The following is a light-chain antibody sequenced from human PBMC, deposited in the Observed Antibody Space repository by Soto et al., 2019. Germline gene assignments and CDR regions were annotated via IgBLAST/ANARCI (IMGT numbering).Light chain of an antibody. J-gene: IGKJ4*01. Sequence: EIVLTQSPGTLSLSPGERATLSCRASQNISNYLIWYQQKPGQTPRLLIYDVSNRATDIPARFSGSGSGTELTITISSLEPEDFAVYYCQQRSNWPPLTFGGGTKVDI. CDR3: QQRSNWPPLT. V-gene: IGKV3-11*01. CDR2: DVS. CDR1: QNISNY.